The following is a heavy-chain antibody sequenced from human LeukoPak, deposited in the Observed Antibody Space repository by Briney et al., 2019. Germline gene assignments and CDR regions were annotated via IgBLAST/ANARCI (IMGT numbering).Heavy chain of an antibody. CDR3: ARAIHCSGGSCYSFWFDP. CDR1: GGSFSGYY. CDR2: INYSGST. D-gene: IGHD2-15*01. Sequence: SETLSLTCAVYGGSFSGYYWSWIRQPPGKGLEWIGEINYSGSTNYNPSLKSRVTISVDTSKNQFSLKLSSVTAADTAVYYCARAIHCSGGSCYSFWFDPWGQGTLVTVSS. V-gene: IGHV4-34*01. J-gene: IGHJ5*02.